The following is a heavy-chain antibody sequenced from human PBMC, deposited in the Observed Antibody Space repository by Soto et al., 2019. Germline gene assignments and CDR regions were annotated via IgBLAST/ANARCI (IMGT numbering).Heavy chain of an antibody. V-gene: IGHV1-46*01. CDR2: INPSAGST. Sequence: QVQLVQSGAEVKKPGASVKVSCKASGYTFTSYYMHWVRQPPGQGLEWMGIINPSAGSTSYAQKFQGRGTMTRDRSTRTVYMELSSLRSEDTAGYYCARAKNWFDPWGQGTLVTVSS. CDR1: GYTFTSYY. J-gene: IGHJ5*02. CDR3: ARAKNWFDP.